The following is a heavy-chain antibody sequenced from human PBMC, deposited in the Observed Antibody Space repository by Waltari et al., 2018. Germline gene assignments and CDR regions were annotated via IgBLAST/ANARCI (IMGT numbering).Heavy chain of an antibody. J-gene: IGHJ5*02. CDR3: VRDSLGRGYYLCDT. Sequence: EVQLLESGGGSVQPGGSLRLSCVASGFSFSRYTLSWVRQAPGKGLEWVSAIAGSVSSTYYADSVNGRFTISRDNSKNTLYLQMSSLRADDTAAYFCVRDSLGRGYYLCDTWGRGTLVTVSS. D-gene: IGHD3-22*01. V-gene: IGHV3-23*01. CDR2: IAGSVSST. CDR1: GFSFSRYT.